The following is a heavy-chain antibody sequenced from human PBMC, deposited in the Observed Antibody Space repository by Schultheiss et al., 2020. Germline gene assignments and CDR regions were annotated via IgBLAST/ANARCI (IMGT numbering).Heavy chain of an antibody. CDR3: ATHCTSTTCYGSAFDV. J-gene: IGHJ3*01. D-gene: IGHD2-2*01. Sequence: SETLSLTCTVSGGSISSYYWSWIRQPPGKGLEWIGYIYYSGSTNYNPSLKSRVTISVDTSKNQFSLNLSSVTAADTAVYYCATHCTSTTCYGSAFDVWGQGAMVTVSS. V-gene: IGHV4-59*08. CDR1: GGSISSYY. CDR2: IYYSGST.